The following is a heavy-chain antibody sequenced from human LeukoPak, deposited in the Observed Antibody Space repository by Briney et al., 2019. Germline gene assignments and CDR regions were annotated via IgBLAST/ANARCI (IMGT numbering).Heavy chain of an antibody. CDR1: GGSISSYY. J-gene: IGHJ6*03. D-gene: IGHD3-22*01. V-gene: IGHV4-59*01. Sequence: SETLSLTCTVSGGSISSYYWSWIRQPPGKGLEWIGYIYYSGSTNYNPSLKSRVTISVDTSKNQFSLKLSSVTAADTAVYYCARAGKNYYDSSGSYYYYYYMDVWGKGTTVTVCS. CDR2: IYYSGST. CDR3: ARAGKNYYDSSGSYYYYYYMDV.